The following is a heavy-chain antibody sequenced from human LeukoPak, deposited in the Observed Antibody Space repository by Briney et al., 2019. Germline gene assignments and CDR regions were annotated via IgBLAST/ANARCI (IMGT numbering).Heavy chain of an antibody. CDR1: GFTFSSYA. V-gene: IGHV3-23*01. J-gene: IGHJ4*02. Sequence: GGSLRLSCAASGFTFSSYAMSWVRQAPGKGLEWVSAISGSGGSTYYADSVKGRFTISRDNSKNTLYLQMNSLRAEDTAVYYCAKEPYCSGGSCFRELDYWGQGTLVTVSS. D-gene: IGHD2-15*01. CDR3: AKEPYCSGGSCFRELDY. CDR2: ISGSGGST.